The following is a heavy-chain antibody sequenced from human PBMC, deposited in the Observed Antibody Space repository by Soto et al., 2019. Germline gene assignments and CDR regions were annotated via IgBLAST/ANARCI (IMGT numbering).Heavy chain of an antibody. CDR1: GGSISSGDYY. D-gene: IGHD2-15*01. Sequence: QVQLQESGPGLVKPSQTLSLTYTVSGGSISSGDYYWSWIRQPPGKGLEWIGYIYYSGSTYYNPSLKSRVTISVDTSKNQFSLKLSSVTAADTAVYYCAREDQQGGMVVNAFDIWGQGTMVTVSS. J-gene: IGHJ3*02. V-gene: IGHV4-30-4*01. CDR3: AREDQQGGMVVNAFDI. CDR2: IYYSGST.